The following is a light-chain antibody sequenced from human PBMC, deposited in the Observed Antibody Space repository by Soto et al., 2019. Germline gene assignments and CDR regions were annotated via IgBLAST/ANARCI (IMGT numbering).Light chain of an antibody. CDR1: QSVSSS. J-gene: IGKJ5*01. Sequence: EIVLTQSPATLSLSPGERATLSCRASQSVSSSLAWYQQKPGQAPRLLIYDASNRATGIPARFSGSGSGTDFTLTIDRLEPEDFAMYYCQQHGSSPITFGQGTRLEIK. V-gene: IGKV3-11*01. CDR2: DAS. CDR3: QQHGSSPIT.